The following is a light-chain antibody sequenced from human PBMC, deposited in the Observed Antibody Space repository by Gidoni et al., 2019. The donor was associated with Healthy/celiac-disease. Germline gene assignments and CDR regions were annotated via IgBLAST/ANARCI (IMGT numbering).Light chain of an antibody. CDR1: QSVSSN. Sequence: EIVMTQSPATLSVSPGERATLSCRASQSVSSNLAWYQQKPGQAPRLLIYGASTRATGIPARFSGSGSGTEFTLTISSLQSEDFAVYYCQQYNNWPPWTFGQGTKCGNQT. J-gene: IGKJ1*01. V-gene: IGKV3-15*01. CDR3: QQYNNWPPWT. CDR2: GAS.